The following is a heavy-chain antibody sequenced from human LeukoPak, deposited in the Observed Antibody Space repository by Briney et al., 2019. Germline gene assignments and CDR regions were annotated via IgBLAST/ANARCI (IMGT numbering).Heavy chain of an antibody. D-gene: IGHD1-1*01. Sequence: GGSLRLSXAASGFTVSSNYMSWVRQTPGKGLEWVSVIYSGGSTYYADSVKGRFTISRDNSKNTLYLQMNSLRAEDTAVYYCARGVPDAFDIWGQGTMVTVSS. V-gene: IGHV3-53*01. CDR3: ARGVPDAFDI. CDR2: IYSGGST. CDR1: GFTVSSNY. J-gene: IGHJ3*02.